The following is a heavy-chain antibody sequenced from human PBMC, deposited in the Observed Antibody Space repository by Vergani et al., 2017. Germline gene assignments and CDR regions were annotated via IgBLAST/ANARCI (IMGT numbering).Heavy chain of an antibody. CDR2: ISYAGSNK. J-gene: IGHJ4*02. Sequence: QVQLVESGGGVVQPGRSLRLSCAASGFTFSSYGMHWVRQAPGKGLEWVAVISYAGSNKYYSDSVKGRVTISRDNSKNTLYLQMNSLRAEDTAVYYCAKEVAAESGGDYWGQGTLVTVSS. CDR1: GFTFSSYG. D-gene: IGHD6-13*01. CDR3: AKEVAAESGGDY. V-gene: IGHV3-30*18.